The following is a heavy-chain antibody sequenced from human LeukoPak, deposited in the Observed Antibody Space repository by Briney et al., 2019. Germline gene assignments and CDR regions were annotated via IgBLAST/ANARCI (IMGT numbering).Heavy chain of an antibody. Sequence: GGSLRLSCAASGFTFDDYAMHWVRQAPGKGLEGVSGISWNSGSIGYADSVKGRFTISRDNAKNSLYLQMNSLRAEDTALYYCAKDIEIMTTVTTSLDPWGQGTLVTVSS. D-gene: IGHD4-17*01. CDR3: AKDIEIMTTVTTSLDP. CDR1: GFTFDDYA. J-gene: IGHJ5*02. CDR2: ISWNSGSI. V-gene: IGHV3-9*01.